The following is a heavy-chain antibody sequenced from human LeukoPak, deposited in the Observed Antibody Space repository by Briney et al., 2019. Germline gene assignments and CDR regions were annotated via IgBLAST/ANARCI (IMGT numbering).Heavy chain of an antibody. CDR2: ISTSGST. Sequence: SETLSLTCTVSGGSTSTYYWSWIRQPAGKGLEWIGRISTSGSTNYNPSLKSRVSISVDTSKNQFSLKVTSVTAADTAVYYCAREWQYQFDYWGQGSLVTVSS. CDR1: GGSTSTYY. CDR3: AREWQYQFDY. D-gene: IGHD4-11*01. J-gene: IGHJ4*02. V-gene: IGHV4-4*07.